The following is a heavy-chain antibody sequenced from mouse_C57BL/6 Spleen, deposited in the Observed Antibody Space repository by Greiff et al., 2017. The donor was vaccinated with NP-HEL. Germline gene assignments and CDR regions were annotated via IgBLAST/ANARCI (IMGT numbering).Heavy chain of an antibody. Sequence: QVQLKQPGAELVKPGASVKLSCKASGYTFTSYWMHWVKQRPGRGFEWIGRIDPNSGGTKYNEKFKSKATLTVDKPSSTAYMQLSSLTSEDAAVYYRARELRLWYFDVWGTGTTVTVSS. CDR3: ARELRLWYFDV. J-gene: IGHJ1*03. V-gene: IGHV1-72*01. CDR2: IDPNSGGT. CDR1: GYTFTSYW. D-gene: IGHD2-4*01.